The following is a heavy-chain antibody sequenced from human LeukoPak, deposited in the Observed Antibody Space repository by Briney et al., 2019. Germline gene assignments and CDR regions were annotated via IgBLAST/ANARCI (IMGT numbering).Heavy chain of an antibody. Sequence: GSLRLSCAVSGFIFSNYWMSWVRQAPGKGLEWVANIKQDGSEKYYVDSVKGRFTISRDNAKNSLYLQMNSLRAEDTAVYYCARDSSYYYDSSGYYDYYYMDVWGKGTTVTVSS. V-gene: IGHV3-7*01. CDR3: ARDSSYYYDSSGYYDYYYMDV. D-gene: IGHD3-22*01. CDR1: GFIFSNYW. J-gene: IGHJ6*03. CDR2: IKQDGSEK.